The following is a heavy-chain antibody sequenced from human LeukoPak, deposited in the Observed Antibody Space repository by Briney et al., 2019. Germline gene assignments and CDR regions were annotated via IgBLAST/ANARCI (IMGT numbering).Heavy chain of an antibody. Sequence: ASVKVSYKASGYTFTSYYMHWVRQAPGQGLEWMGIINPSGGSTSYAQKFQGRVTMTRDTSTSTVYMELSSLRSEDTAVYYCARDRGAGDYYYYGMDVWGQGTTVTVSS. V-gene: IGHV1-46*01. CDR2: INPSGGST. D-gene: IGHD4/OR15-4a*01. CDR1: GYTFTSYY. J-gene: IGHJ6*02. CDR3: ARDRGAGDYYYYGMDV.